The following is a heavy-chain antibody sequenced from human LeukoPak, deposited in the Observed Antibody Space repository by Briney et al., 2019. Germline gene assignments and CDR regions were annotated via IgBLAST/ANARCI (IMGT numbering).Heavy chain of an antibody. CDR1: GYSISSGYY. CDR2: IYHSGST. V-gene: IGHV4-38-2*02. Sequence: SETLSLTCTVSGYSISSGYYWGWIRQPPGKGLEWIGSIYHSGSTYYNPSLKSRVTISVDTFKNQFSLKLSSVTAADTAVYYCARDDGYWGQGTLVTVSS. CDR3: ARDDGY. J-gene: IGHJ4*02. D-gene: IGHD5-24*01.